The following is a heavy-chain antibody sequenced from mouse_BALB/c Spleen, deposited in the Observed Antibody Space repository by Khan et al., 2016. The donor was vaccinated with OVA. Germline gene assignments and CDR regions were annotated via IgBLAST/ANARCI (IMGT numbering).Heavy chain of an antibody. D-gene: IGHD1-1*01. CDR1: GFTFSTYG. CDR3: ARLAYYYDSEGFAY. CDR2: ISTGGHYT. V-gene: IGHV5-6*01. Sequence: EVELVESGGDLVEPGGSLKLSCAASGFTFSTYGMSWVRQTPDKRLEWVATISTGGHYTYYPDSMWGRFTISRDNAKNTLYLQMTSLKSEDTAIFYCARLAYYYDSEGFAYWGQGTLVTVSA. J-gene: IGHJ3*01.